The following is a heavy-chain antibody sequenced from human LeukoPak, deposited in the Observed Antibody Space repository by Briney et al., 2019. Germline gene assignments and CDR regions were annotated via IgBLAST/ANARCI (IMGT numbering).Heavy chain of an antibody. CDR1: GGSVSTTSYF. D-gene: IGHD6-19*01. CDR3: AAESERWLLRS. V-gene: IGHV4-39*07. CDR2: IHYGGNT. Sequence: SETLSLTCTVSGGSVSTTSYFWAWIRQPPGKGLEWIGSIHYGGNTYYSPSLKSRVTISTNTSKNQFSLTLTSVTAADTAVYYCAAESERWLLRSWGQGTLVTVSS. J-gene: IGHJ4*02.